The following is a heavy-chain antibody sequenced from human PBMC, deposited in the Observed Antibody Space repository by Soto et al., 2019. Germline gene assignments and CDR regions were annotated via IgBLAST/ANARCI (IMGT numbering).Heavy chain of an antibody. V-gene: IGHV4-34*01. CDR3: ARADGYYYGSPYYHHGMEV. CDR2: INHSGST. D-gene: IGHD5-18*01. J-gene: IGHJ6*01. CDR1: VVSFSAYY. Sequence: WETLSLTCAFYVVSFSAYYWSCIRHPPGKWLEWIGIINHSGSTNYSPSLKSRVTISVDTSKNQFSLKLSSVTAADTAEYYCARADGYYYGSPYYHHGMEVLGQGTPVIVSS.